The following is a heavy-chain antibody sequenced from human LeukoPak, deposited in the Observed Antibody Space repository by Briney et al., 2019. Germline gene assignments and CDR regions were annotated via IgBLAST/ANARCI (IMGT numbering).Heavy chain of an antibody. Sequence: PGGSLRLSCAVSGFIFSDYYMSWIRQAPGKGLEWVSYISSSGSTIYYADSVKGRFTISRDNAKNSLYLQMNSLRAEDTAMYYCPRASGDYGGDAFDIWGQGTMVTVS. CDR3: PRASGDYGGDAFDI. CDR1: GFIFSDYY. J-gene: IGHJ3*02. CDR2: ISSSGSTI. D-gene: IGHD4-17*01. V-gene: IGHV3-11*01.